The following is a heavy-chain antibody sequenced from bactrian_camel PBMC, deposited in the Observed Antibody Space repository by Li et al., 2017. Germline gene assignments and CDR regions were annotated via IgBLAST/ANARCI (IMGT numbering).Heavy chain of an antibody. D-gene: IGHD3*01. CDR2: INSGGDTT. Sequence: HVQLVESGGGLEQPGGSLRLSRAASGFTFCSYWMYWVRQAPGKGLEWVSRINSGGDTTYYADSVKGRFTISVDVANNSMFLQLNTLKTEDTAMYYCATRAVQAGAGYNYWGQGTQVTVS. V-gene: IGHV3S1*01. CDR1: GFTFCSYW. J-gene: IGHJ4*01. CDR3: ATRAVQAGAGYNY.